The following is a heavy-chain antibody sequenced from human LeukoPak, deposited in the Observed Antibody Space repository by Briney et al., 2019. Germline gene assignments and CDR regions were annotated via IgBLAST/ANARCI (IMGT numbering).Heavy chain of an antibody. V-gene: IGHV4-61*01. D-gene: IGHD6-25*01. Sequence: SETLSLACTVSGGSVSSGSYYWSWIRQPPGKGLEWIGNIYYSGSTNYNPSLKSRVTISVDTSKNQFSLRLNSVTAADTAVYYCARPYSSGWRGAFDIWGQGTMVTVSS. CDR3: ARPYSSGWRGAFDI. CDR2: IYYSGST. J-gene: IGHJ3*02. CDR1: GGSVSSGSYY.